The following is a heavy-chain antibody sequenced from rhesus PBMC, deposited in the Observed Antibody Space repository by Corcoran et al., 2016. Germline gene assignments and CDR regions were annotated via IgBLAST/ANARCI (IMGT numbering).Heavy chain of an antibody. CDR2: IYGSGGST. Sequence: QVQLQESGPGLAKPSETLSLTCAVPGGSISSTYCGWIRQAPGKGLEWVGRIYGSGGSTDYNPSLKSRVTISTDTSKNQFSLKLSSVTAADTAVYYCARSNPGYYGREDYWGQGVLVTVSS. CDR3: ARSNPGYYGREDY. D-gene: IGHD3-9*01. V-gene: IGHV4-160*01. CDR1: GGSISSTY. J-gene: IGHJ4*01.